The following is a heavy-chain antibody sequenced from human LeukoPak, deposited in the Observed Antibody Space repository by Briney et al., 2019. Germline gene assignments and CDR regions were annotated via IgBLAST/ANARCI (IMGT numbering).Heavy chain of an antibody. Sequence: GGSLRLSCAASGFTFSSYGMHWVRQAPGKGLEWVAFIRYDGSNKYYADSVKGRFTISRDNAKNSLYLQMNSLRAEDTAVYYCARDWDGSGRFDYWGQGTLVTVSS. CDR1: GFTFSSYG. V-gene: IGHV3-30*02. CDR2: IRYDGSNK. CDR3: ARDWDGSGRFDY. J-gene: IGHJ4*02. D-gene: IGHD3-10*01.